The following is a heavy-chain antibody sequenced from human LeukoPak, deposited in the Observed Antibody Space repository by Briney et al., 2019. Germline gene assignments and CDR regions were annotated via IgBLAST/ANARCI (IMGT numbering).Heavy chain of an antibody. CDR3: AAWHSYYDGDDYAFDI. V-gene: IGHV1-18*01. Sequence: ASVKVSCKASGYIFTSYDITWVRQAPGQGLEWMGWISAYNGNTTYAQKLQGRVTMTTDTSTSTAYMELSSLRSEDTAVYYCAAWHSYYDGDDYAFDIWGQGTMVTVSS. CDR1: GYIFTSYD. CDR2: ISAYNGNT. D-gene: IGHD4-17*01. J-gene: IGHJ3*02.